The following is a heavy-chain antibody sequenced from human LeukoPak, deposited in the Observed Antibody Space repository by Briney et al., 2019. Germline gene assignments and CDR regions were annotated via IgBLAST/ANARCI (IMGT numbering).Heavy chain of an antibody. CDR3: ARGMMATISPDAFDI. CDR1: GGSFSGYY. J-gene: IGHJ3*02. D-gene: IGHD5-24*01. V-gene: IGHV4-34*01. Sequence: SETLSLTCAVYGGSFSGYYWSWIRQPPGKGLEWIGEINHSGSTNYNPSLKSRVTISVDTSKNQFSLKLSSVTAADTAVYYCARGMMATISPDAFDIWGQGTMVTVSS. CDR2: INHSGST.